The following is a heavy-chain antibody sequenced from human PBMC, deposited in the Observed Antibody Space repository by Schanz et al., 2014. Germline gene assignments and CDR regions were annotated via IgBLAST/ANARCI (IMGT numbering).Heavy chain of an antibody. CDR3: ARGEWSTSQFDY. V-gene: IGHV4-34*01. CDR2: IHHSGST. J-gene: IGHJ4*01. D-gene: IGHD2-2*01. Sequence: QVQLQQWGAGLLKPSETLSLTCAVYGRSFSGYYWTWIRQPPGKGLEWIGEIHHSGSTNYNPSLKSRVTISMDTSKNQFSLKLSSVTAADTAVYYCARGEWSTSQFDYWGHGTLVTVSS. CDR1: GRSFSGYY.